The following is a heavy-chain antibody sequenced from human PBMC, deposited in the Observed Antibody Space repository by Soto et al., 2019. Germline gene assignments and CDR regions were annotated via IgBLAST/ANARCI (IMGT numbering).Heavy chain of an antibody. D-gene: IGHD3-10*01. CDR2: IWYDGSNK. V-gene: IGHV3-33*01. J-gene: IGHJ5*02. Sequence: QVQLVESGGGVVQPGRSLRLSCAASGFTFSSFGMHWVRQAPGKGLEWVALIWYDGSNKYYADSVKGRFTISRDNSKNTLYLQMNSLRVEDTAVYYCARRKNGGSGSYSNWFDPWGQGTLVTVSS. CDR1: GFTFSSFG. CDR3: ARRKNGGSGSYSNWFDP.